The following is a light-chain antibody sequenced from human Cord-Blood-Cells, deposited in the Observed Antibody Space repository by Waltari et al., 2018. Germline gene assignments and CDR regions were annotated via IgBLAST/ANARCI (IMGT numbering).Light chain of an antibody. CDR2: AAS. CDR3: QQSYSTPFT. Sequence: DIQMTQSPSSLSASVGARVTITCRASQSLSSYLNWYQPKPGKAPKLLIYAASSLQSGVPSRFSGSGSGTDFTLTISSLQPEDFATYYCQQSYSTPFTFGPGTKVDIK. CDR1: QSLSSY. V-gene: IGKV1-39*01. J-gene: IGKJ3*01.